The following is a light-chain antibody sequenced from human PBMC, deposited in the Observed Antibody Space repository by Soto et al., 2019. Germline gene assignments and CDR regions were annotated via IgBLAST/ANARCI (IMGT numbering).Light chain of an antibody. CDR2: GAS. J-gene: IGKJ1*01. Sequence: VLTQSPATLSVSPGARATLSCRASQSISSHLAWYQQKPGQAPRLLIYGASTRATGSPARFSGSGSGTEFTLPIRSLQSEDFALYYCQQSKTWQWTFGHGPKVEI. CDR3: QQSKTWQWT. CDR1: QSISSH. V-gene: IGKV3-15*01.